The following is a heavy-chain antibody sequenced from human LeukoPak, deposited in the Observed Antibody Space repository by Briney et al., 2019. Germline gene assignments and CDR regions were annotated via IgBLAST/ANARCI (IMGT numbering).Heavy chain of an antibody. J-gene: IGHJ4*02. D-gene: IGHD3-22*01. V-gene: IGHV4-59*01. CDR2: IYYSGST. CDR3: ASRTMIVGSFDY. Sequence: VKPSETLSLTCTGSGGSISSYYWSWIRQPPGKGLEWIGYIYYSGSTNYNPSLKSRVTISVDTSKNQFSLKLSSVTAADTAVYYCASRTMIVGSFDYWGQGTLVTVSS. CDR1: GGSISSYY.